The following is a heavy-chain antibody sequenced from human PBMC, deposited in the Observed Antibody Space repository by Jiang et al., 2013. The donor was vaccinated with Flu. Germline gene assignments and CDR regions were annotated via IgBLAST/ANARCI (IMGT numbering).Heavy chain of an antibody. J-gene: IGHJ5*02. CDR3: AHRGSGTFCSSTSCLGRSGLRFDP. D-gene: IGHD2-2*01. CDR2: IYWDDNK. CDR1: SLSTSGVG. V-gene: IGHV2-5*02. Sequence: SLSTSGVGVGWIRQPPGKALEWLAVIYWDDNKRYRPSLKSRLTITKDTSKNQVVLTMTNMDPVDTATYYCAHRGSGTFCSSTSCLGRSGLRFDPWGQGT.